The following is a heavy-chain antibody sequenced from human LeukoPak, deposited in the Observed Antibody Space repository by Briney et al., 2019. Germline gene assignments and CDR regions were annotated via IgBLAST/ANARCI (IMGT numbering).Heavy chain of an antibody. J-gene: IGHJ4*02. CDR1: GYTFTGYY. Sequence: ASVKVSCKASGYTFTGYYMHWVRQAPGQGLEWMGRISAHNGNANYAQKFQGRVTMTTDTLATTAYMELRSLRSDDTAVYYCARDLERYYDLEGRSGYWGQGTLVTVSS. V-gene: IGHV1-18*04. CDR2: ISAHNGNA. CDR3: ARDLERYYDLEGRSGY. D-gene: IGHD3-3*01.